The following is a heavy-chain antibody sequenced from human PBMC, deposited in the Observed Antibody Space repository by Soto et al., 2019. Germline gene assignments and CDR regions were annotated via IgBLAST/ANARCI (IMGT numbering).Heavy chain of an antibody. CDR2: IYPGDSDT. V-gene: IGHV5-51*01. J-gene: IGHJ3*02. CDR3: ARESRDAFDI. CDR1: GYTFTDYW. Sequence: LGESLKISCKGSGYTFTDYWIGWVRQLPGKGLEWMGIIYPGDSDTRYSPSFQGHVTISADKSTSTAYLQWSSLKASDTAMYYCARESRDAFDIWGQGTMVTVSS.